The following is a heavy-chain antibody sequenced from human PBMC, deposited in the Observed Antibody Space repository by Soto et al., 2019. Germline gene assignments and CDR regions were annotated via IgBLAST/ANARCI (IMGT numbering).Heavy chain of an antibody. D-gene: IGHD3-3*01. V-gene: IGHV4-39*01. CDR3: ARTYYDFWSGYYTPYYYYYGMDV. J-gene: IGHJ6*02. Sequence: LSLTCTVSGGSISSSSYYWGWIRQPPGKGLEWIGSIYYSGSTYYNPSLKSRVTISVDTPKNQFSLKLSSVTAADTAVYYCARTYYDFWSGYYTPYYYYYGMDVWGQGTTVTVSS. CDR2: IYYSGST. CDR1: GGSISSSSYY.